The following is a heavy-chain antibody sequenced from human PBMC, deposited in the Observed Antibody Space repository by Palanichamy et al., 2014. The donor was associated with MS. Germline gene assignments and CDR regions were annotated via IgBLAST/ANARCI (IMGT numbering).Heavy chain of an antibody. J-gene: IGHJ4*02. CDR3: ARGKIFGVALKSYFDY. CDR1: GYTFKNYA. V-gene: IGHV1-3*01. D-gene: IGHD3-3*01. CDR2: INVGNGNT. Sequence: QVQLVQSGAEVKKPWASVKVSCKASGYTFKNYAIHWVRQAPGQRLEWMGWINVGNGNTEFSRKLQGRVTFTRDTSASTAYMELSGLTSEDTAVYYCARGKIFGVALKSYFDYWGQGSLVTVSS.